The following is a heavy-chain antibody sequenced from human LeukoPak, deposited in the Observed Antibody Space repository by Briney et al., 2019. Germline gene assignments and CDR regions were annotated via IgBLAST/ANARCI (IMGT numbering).Heavy chain of an antibody. D-gene: IGHD4-17*01. J-gene: IGHJ4*02. CDR2: ISGISGST. V-gene: IGHV3-23*01. Sequence: GGSLRLSCAASGFTFSSSALSWVRQAPGKGLEWVSAISGISGSTYYADFVKGRFTISRDNSKNALYLQMNSLRAEDTAVYYCARDRLRATLTSFDSWGQGTLVTVSS. CDR1: GFTFSSSA. CDR3: ARDRLRATLTSFDS.